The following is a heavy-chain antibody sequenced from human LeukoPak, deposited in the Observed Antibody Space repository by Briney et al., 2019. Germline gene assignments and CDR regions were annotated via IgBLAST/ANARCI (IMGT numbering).Heavy chain of an antibody. CDR2: IRGGGTNT. CDR1: GFTFTNYA. V-gene: IGHV3-23*01. D-gene: IGHD5-12*01. CDR3: AKHSGSDSGYWLDP. Sequence: SGGSLRLSCAASGFTFTNYAMTWVRQTPGKGREWVSTIRGGGTNTLHADSVKGRFTISRDNSKSTLYLQMNNLRAEDTAVYYCAKHSGSDSGYWLDPWGQGTRVTVSS. J-gene: IGHJ5*02.